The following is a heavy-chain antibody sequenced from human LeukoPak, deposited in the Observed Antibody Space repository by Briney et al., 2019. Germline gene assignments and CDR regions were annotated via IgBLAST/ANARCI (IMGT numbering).Heavy chain of an antibody. CDR2: IYSGGST. Sequence: PGGSLRLSCAASGFTVISNYMSWVRQAPGKGLEWVSVIYSGGSTYYADSVKGRFTISRDNSKNTLYLQMNSLRAEDTAVYYCAREGHGSGSYWDYWGQGTLVTVSS. D-gene: IGHD3-10*01. CDR1: GFTVISNY. J-gene: IGHJ4*02. V-gene: IGHV3-53*01. CDR3: AREGHGSGSYWDY.